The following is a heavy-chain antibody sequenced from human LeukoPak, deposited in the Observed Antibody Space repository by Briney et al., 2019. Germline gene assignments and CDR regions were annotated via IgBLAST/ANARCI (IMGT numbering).Heavy chain of an antibody. V-gene: IGHV3-23*01. D-gene: IGHD3-16*02. CDR1: GFTFSSYA. J-gene: IGHJ4*02. Sequence: PGGSLRLSCAASGFTFSSYAMSWVRQAPGKGLEWVSAISGSGGSTYYADSVKGRFTISRDNSKNTLYLQMNSLRAEDTAVYYCAKVGDYDYVWGSYRLYYFDYWRQGTLVTVSS. CDR2: ISGSGGST. CDR3: AKVGDYDYVWGSYRLYYFDY.